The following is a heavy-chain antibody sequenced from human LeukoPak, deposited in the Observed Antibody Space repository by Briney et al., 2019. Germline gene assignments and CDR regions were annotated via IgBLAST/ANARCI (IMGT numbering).Heavy chain of an antibody. J-gene: IGHJ4*02. V-gene: IGHV1-24*01. CDR2: FDPEDGET. Sequence: GASVKVSCKVSGYTLTELSMHWVRQAPGKGLEWMGGFDPEDGETIYAQKFQGGVTMTEDTSTDTAYMELSSLRSEDTAVYYCATPITMVRGVPNDYWGQGTLVTVSS. CDR3: ATPITMVRGVPNDY. CDR1: GYTLTELS. D-gene: IGHD3-10*01.